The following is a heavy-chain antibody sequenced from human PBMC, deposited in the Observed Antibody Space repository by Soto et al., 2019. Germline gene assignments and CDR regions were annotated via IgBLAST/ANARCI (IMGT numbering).Heavy chain of an antibody. CDR2: IYYSGST. Sequence: SETLSLTCTVSGGSISSGGYYWSWIRQHPGKGLEWIGYIYYSGSTYYNPSLKSRVTISVDTSKNQFSLKLSSVTAADTAVYYCARDGRGCSSTSCYNYYYYGMDVWGQGTTVTVSS. CDR3: ARDGRGCSSTSCYNYYYYGMDV. V-gene: IGHV4-31*03. D-gene: IGHD2-2*01. CDR1: GGSISSGGYY. J-gene: IGHJ6*02.